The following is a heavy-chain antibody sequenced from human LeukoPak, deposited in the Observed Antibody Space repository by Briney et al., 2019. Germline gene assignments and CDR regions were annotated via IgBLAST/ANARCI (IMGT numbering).Heavy chain of an antibody. CDR2: ISYDGSNK. CDR1: GFTFSSYG. V-gene: IGHV3-30*18. Sequence: GGSLRLSCAASGFTFSSYGMHWVRQAPGKGLEWVAVISYDGSNKYYADSVKGRFTISRDNSKNTLYLQMNSLRAEDTAVYYCAKEVQVERRKDGFDVWGQGTMVTVSS. J-gene: IGHJ3*01. CDR3: AKEVQVERRKDGFDV. D-gene: IGHD1-1*01.